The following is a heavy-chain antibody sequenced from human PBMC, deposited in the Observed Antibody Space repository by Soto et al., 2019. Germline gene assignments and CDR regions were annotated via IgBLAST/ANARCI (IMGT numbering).Heavy chain of an antibody. D-gene: IGHD4-17*01. V-gene: IGHV3-74*01. CDR1: GFIFSSFG. Sequence: LRLSCAASGFIFSSFGMHWVRQAPGKGLVWVSRINSDGSSTSYADSVKGRFTISRDNAKNTLYLQMNSLRAEDTAVYYCAREDTMTIDTFDYWGQGTLVTVSS. J-gene: IGHJ4*02. CDR3: AREDTMTIDTFDY. CDR2: INSDGSST.